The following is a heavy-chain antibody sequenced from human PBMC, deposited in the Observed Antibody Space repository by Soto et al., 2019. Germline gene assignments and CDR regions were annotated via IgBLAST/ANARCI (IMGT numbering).Heavy chain of an antibody. D-gene: IGHD3-10*01. V-gene: IGHV3-15*01. J-gene: IGHJ6*02. CDR1: GFPFSNAW. Sequence: EVQLVESGGGLVKPGGPLSLSCAASGFPFSNAWMSWVRQAPGKGLEWVAGIKSKTDGGTPDYAAPVKGRFTISRNDSKNTLYLQMNRLKTEDTAVYYCTTEEVLWFGELSTLPWGYYGMDVWGQGTTVTVSS. CDR2: IKSKTDGGTP. CDR3: TTEEVLWFGELSTLPWGYYGMDV.